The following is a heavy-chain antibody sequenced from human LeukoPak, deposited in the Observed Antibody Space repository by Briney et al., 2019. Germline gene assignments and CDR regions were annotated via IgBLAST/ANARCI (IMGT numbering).Heavy chain of an antibody. Sequence: GGSLRLSCAASGFTASSNYMSWVRQAPGKGLEWVSVIYSGGSTYYADSVKGRFTISRDNSKNTLYLQMNSLRAEDTAVYYCARDSPPIAAAGNQDYYYYGMDVWGQGTTVTVSS. CDR1: GFTASSNY. CDR3: ARDSPPIAAAGNQDYYYYGMDV. J-gene: IGHJ6*02. V-gene: IGHV3-53*01. D-gene: IGHD6-13*01. CDR2: IYSGGST.